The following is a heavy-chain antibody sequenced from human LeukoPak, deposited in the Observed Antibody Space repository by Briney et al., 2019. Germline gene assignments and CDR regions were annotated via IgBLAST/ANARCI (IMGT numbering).Heavy chain of an antibody. CDR3: ARVSYYYDSSGYYYGGNAFDI. Sequence: SVKVSCKASGGTFISYLISWVRQAPGQGLEWMGGIIPIFGIANYAQKFQGRVTITADESTSTAYMELSSLRSEDTAVYYCARVSYYYDSSGYYYGGNAFDIWGQGTMVTVSS. D-gene: IGHD3-22*01. J-gene: IGHJ3*02. V-gene: IGHV1-69*01. CDR1: GGTFISYL. CDR2: IIPIFGIA.